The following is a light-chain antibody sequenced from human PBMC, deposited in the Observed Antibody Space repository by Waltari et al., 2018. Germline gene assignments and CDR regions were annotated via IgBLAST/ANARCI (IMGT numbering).Light chain of an antibody. CDR1: SGHSRSA. Sequence: HLALTHSPSAEASRGASGKIICPLRSGHSRSASAWTTQQPEKGPRYLMKVNSDGSHIKGDGIPDRFSGSSYGAERYLTIASLQAEDEADYYCQAWGPGIRVFGGGTKLTVL. J-gene: IGLJ3*02. CDR2: VNSDGSH. CDR3: QAWGPGIRV. V-gene: IGLV4-69*01.